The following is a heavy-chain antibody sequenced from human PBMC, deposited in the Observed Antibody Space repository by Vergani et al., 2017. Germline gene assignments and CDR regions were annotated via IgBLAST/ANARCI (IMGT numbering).Heavy chain of an antibody. D-gene: IGHD6-13*01. Sequence: QVQLVQSAAEVKKPGSSVKVSCKASGGTFSSYAISWVRQAPGQGLEWMGRIIPILGIANYAQKFQGRVTITADKSTSTAYMELSSLRSEDTAVYYCARGGWAAGTFYPFDPWGQGTLVTVSS. V-gene: IGHV1-69*04. CDR1: GGTFSSYA. CDR3: ARGGWAAGTFYPFDP. J-gene: IGHJ5*02. CDR2: IIPILGIA.